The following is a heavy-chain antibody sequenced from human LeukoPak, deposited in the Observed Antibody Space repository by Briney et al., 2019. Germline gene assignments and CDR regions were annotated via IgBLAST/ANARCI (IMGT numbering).Heavy chain of an antibody. CDR1: GYTFTSYD. J-gene: IGHJ4*02. D-gene: IGHD5-12*01. Sequence: ASVKVSCKASGYTFTSYDINWVRQATGQGLEWMGWMNPSSGNTGYAQKFQGRVTMTRNTSISTAYMELSSLRSEDTAVYYCASLYSGYDGYYFDYWGQGTLVTVSS. V-gene: IGHV1-8*01. CDR3: ASLYSGYDGYYFDY. CDR2: MNPSSGNT.